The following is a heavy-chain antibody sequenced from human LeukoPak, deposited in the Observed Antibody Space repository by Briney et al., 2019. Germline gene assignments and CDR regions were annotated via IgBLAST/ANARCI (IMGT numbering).Heavy chain of an antibody. V-gene: IGHV4-30-2*01. CDR3: ARDRYDSLNPGAFDI. Sequence: SQTLSLTCAISGDSVSSNSAAWSWIRQPPGKGLEWIGYIYHSGSTYYNPSLKSRVTISVDRSKNQFSLKLSSVTAADTAVYYCARDRYDSLNPGAFDIWGQGTMVTVSS. D-gene: IGHD3-22*01. J-gene: IGHJ3*02. CDR2: IYHSGST. CDR1: GDSVSSNSAA.